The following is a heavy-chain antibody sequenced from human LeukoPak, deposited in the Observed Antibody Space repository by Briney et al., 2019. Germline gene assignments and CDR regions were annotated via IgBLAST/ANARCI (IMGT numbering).Heavy chain of an antibody. J-gene: IGHJ4*02. CDR3: ARGSSGPIRVYFDY. Sequence: SETLSLTCAVSGGSISSGGYSWSWIRQPPGKGLEWIGYIYHSGSTYYNPSLKSRVTISVDRSKNQFSLKLSSVTAADTAVYYCARGSSGPIRVYFDYWGQGTLVTVPS. CDR1: GGSISSGGYS. CDR2: IYHSGST. D-gene: IGHD6-19*01. V-gene: IGHV4-30-2*01.